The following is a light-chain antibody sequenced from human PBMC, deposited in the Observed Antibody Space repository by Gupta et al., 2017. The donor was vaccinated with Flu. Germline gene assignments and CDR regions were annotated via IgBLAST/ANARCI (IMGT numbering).Light chain of an antibody. Sequence: SSIEAGFAVLWNLQLPGRAPKLLIYGTTDRPSGVPNRFSGSRSGTAASLAMTGREAEDESEYYCQSYDSRLKGQVFGGGTKLTVL. V-gene: IGLV1-40*01. CDR2: GTT. CDR1: SSIEAGFA. J-gene: IGLJ3*02. CDR3: QSYDSRLKGQV.